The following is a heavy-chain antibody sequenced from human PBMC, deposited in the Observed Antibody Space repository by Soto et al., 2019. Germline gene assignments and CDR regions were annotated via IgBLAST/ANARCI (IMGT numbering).Heavy chain of an antibody. J-gene: IGHJ6*02. D-gene: IGHD2-2*01. CDR2: IIPIFGTA. CDR3: ARRPFVVVPAADRGGLRGVGQYYYYGMDV. V-gene: IGHV1-69*13. CDR1: GGTYSSYA. Sequence: PVKGACKAAGGTYSSYASGWVRQAPGQGLEWMGGIIPIFGTANYAQKFQGRVTITADESTSTAYMELSSLRSEDTAVYYCARRPFVVVPAADRGGLRGVGQYYYYGMDVWGQGTTVTVSS.